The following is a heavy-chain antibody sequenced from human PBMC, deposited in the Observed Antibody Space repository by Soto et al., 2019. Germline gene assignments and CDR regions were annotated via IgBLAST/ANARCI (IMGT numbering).Heavy chain of an antibody. J-gene: IGHJ1*01. CDR3: AHIRVTMIVGAGYFST. Sequence: QITLKESGPTLVKPTQTLTLICTFSGFSRSSSGLGVGWLRQPPGKALEWVALIYWDDTKRYSPSLKSGLTITKDTSKDPVVLTMTNMDPVDTATYSCAHIRVTMIVGAGYFSTGARAPWSPSPQ. CDR2: IYWDDTK. CDR1: GFSRSSSGLG. V-gene: IGHV2-5*02. D-gene: IGHD3-22*01.